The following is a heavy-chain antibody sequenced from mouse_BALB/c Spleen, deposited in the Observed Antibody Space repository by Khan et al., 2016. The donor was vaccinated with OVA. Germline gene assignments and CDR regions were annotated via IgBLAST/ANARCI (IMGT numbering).Heavy chain of an antibody. Sequence: QVQLKESGAELARPGASVKLSCKASGYTFTDYYINWVKLRTGQGLEWIGEISPGSGDTYYNERFKGKATLTADKSSSTASKQLSSLTSEASAVYYCARRNYFGYTFAYWGQGTLVTDSA. J-gene: IGHJ3*01. CDR1: GYTFTDYY. D-gene: IGHD1-2*01. CDR2: ISPGSGDT. CDR3: ARRNYFGYTFAY. V-gene: IGHV1-77*01.